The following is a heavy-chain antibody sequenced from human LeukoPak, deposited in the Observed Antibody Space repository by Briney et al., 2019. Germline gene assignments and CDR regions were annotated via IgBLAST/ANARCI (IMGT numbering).Heavy chain of an antibody. J-gene: IGHJ4*02. CDR3: ARVRISGRDGYNFASSFDY. V-gene: IGHV1-18*01. Sequence: GASVKVSCEASGYTLTSYGINWMRQAPGQGLEWMGWISTQSGNTNYAQKVQGRLTLTTDRSTNTAYMELRSLRSDDTAVYYCARVRISGRDGYNFASSFDYWGQGTLVTVSS. CDR1: GYTLTSYG. D-gene: IGHD5-24*01. CDR2: ISTQSGNT.